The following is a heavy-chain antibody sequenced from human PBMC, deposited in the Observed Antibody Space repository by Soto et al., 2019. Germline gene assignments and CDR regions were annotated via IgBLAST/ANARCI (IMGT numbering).Heavy chain of an antibody. CDR2: INSDGSST. D-gene: IGHD3-22*01. CDR3: ARDVYYYYSSDLRGNDAFDI. V-gene: IGHV3-74*01. J-gene: IGHJ3*02. CDR1: GFTFSSYW. Sequence: GGYLRLSCAASGFTFSSYWMHWVRQAPGKGLVWVSRINSDGSSTSYADSVKGRFTISRDNAKNTLYLQMNSLRAEDTAVYYCARDVYYYYSSDLRGNDAFDIWGQGTMVTVSS.